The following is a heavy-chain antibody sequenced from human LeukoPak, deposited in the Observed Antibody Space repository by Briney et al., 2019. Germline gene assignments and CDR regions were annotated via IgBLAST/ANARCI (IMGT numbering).Heavy chain of an antibody. Sequence: SETLSLTCTVSGGSISSYYWSWIRQPPGKGLEWIGYIYYSGSTNYNPSLKSRVTISVDTSKNQFSLKLSSVTAADTAVYYCARDRSGSSWFLDYWGQGTLVTVSS. CDR1: GGSISSYY. J-gene: IGHJ4*02. CDR3: ARDRSGSSWFLDY. D-gene: IGHD6-13*01. V-gene: IGHV4-59*01. CDR2: IYYSGST.